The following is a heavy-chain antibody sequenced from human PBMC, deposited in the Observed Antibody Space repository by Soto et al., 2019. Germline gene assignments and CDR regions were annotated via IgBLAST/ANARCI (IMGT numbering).Heavy chain of an antibody. D-gene: IGHD3-10*01. J-gene: IGHJ4*02. V-gene: IGHV3-23*01. Sequence: EVQLLESGGGLVQPGGSPRLSCAASGFTFNNYAMTWVRQAPGKGLEWVSAISGGGDTTSYADSVKGRFTVPRDGSKNTLYLQMSSLRAEDTALYYCAKGRGGSGSLTPRVDFWGQGTLVTVSS. CDR3: AKGRGGSGSLTPRVDF. CDR1: GFTFNNYA. CDR2: ISGGGDTT.